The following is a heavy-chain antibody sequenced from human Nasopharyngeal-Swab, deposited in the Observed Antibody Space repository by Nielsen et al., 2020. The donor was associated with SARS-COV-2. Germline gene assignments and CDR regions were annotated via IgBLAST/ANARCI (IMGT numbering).Heavy chain of an antibody. CDR1: GFIFSDYW. CDR3: ARYDDYYDSSGYAY. V-gene: IGHV3-23*01. J-gene: IGHJ4*02. CDR2: ISGSGGST. Sequence: GESLKISCAASGFIFSDYWMTWVRQAPGKGLEWVSVISGSGGSTYYADSVKGRFTISRDNSKNTLYLQMNSLRAEDTAVYYCARYDDYYDSSGYAYWGQGTLVTVSS. D-gene: IGHD3-22*01.